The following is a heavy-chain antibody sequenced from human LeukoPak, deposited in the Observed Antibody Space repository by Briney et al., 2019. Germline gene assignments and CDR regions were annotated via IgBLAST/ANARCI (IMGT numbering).Heavy chain of an antibody. CDR3: AKDITATGEIDAFDI. CDR2: ISWNSGSI. V-gene: IGHV3-9*01. J-gene: IGHJ3*02. D-gene: IGHD5-18*01. Sequence: PGGSLRLSCAASGFTFSAYWMHWVRQAPGKGLEWVSGISWNSGSIGYADSVKGRFTISRDNAKNSLYLQMNSLRAEDTALYYCAKDITATGEIDAFDIWGQGTMVTVSS. CDR1: GFTFSAYW.